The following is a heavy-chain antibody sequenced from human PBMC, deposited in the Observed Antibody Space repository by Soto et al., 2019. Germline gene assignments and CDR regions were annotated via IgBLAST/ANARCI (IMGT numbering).Heavy chain of an antibody. CDR2: IYPGALDT. D-gene: IGHD5-18*01. CDR1: GYSFTSYW. J-gene: IGHJ5*02. V-gene: IGHV5-51*07. CDR3: ARLGGNGYSYGRNWFDP. Sequence: PGESLKISCKGSGYSFTSYWIGWVHQMPGKGLEWMWIIYPGALDTRYSPSFQGQVTISADKSISTAYLQWSSLKASDTAMYYCARLGGNGYSYGRNWFDPWGQGTLVTV.